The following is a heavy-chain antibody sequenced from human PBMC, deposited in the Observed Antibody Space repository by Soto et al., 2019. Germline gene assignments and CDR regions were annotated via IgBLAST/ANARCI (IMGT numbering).Heavy chain of an antibody. V-gene: IGHV1-46*01. CDR3: ARSYVTSRPIDF. CDR2: TNPSDGST. CDR1: GYSLTSYY. Sequence: ASVKVSCKASGYSLTSYYMHWVRQAPGQGLEWMGITNPSDGSTNYAQKFQGRVSMTSDTSTSTVYMEMSSLRSEDTAMYYCARSYVTSRPIDFWGQGTLVTVSS. D-gene: IGHD3-10*02. J-gene: IGHJ4*02.